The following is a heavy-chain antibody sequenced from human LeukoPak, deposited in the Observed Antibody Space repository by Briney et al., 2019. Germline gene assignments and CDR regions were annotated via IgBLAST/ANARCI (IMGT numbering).Heavy chain of an antibody. D-gene: IGHD1-14*01. Sequence: SETLSLTCTVSGGSISSYYWSWIRQPAGKGLEWIGRIYTSGSTNYNPSLKSRVTISVDTSKNQFSLKLSSVTAADTAVYYCASPKENRPAWFDPWGQGTLVTVSS. J-gene: IGHJ5*02. V-gene: IGHV4-4*07. CDR1: GGSISSYY. CDR3: ASPKENRPAWFDP. CDR2: IYTSGST.